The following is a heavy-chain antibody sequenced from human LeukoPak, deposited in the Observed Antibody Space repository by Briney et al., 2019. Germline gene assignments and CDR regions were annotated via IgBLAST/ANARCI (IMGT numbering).Heavy chain of an antibody. D-gene: IGHD2-2*01. V-gene: IGHV1-8*01. CDR2: MNPNSGNT. CDR1: GYTFTSYD. J-gene: IGHJ3*02. Sequence: ASVKVSCKASGYTFTSYDINWVRQATGQGLEWMGWMNPNSGNTGYAQKFQGRVTMTRNTSISTAYMELSSLRSEDTAVYYCARYIVVVPAAHKKGAFDIWGQGTMVTVSS. CDR3: ARYIVVVPAAHKKGAFDI.